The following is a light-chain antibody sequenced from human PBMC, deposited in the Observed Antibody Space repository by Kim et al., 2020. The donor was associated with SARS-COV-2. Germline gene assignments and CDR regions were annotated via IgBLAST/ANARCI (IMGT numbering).Light chain of an antibody. Sequence: SASVGDRVTITCRASQDISNFLAWFQQKTGKVPKRLIYAAASLQSGVPSRFSGSGSETEYSLTISSLQPEDFATDYCLQHKSYPYTLGQGTKLEI. CDR3: LQHKSYPYT. CDR2: AAA. CDR1: QDISNF. J-gene: IGKJ2*01. V-gene: IGKV1-17*03.